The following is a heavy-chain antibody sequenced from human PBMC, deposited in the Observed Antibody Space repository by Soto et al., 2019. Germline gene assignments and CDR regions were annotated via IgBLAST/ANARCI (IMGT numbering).Heavy chain of an antibody. Sequence: GGSLRLSCTTSGFSFASFAMTWVRQAPGKGLEWVATISGSDGKTYYADSVKGRFSISRDTSRNTLYLQMNSLRADDTAIYYCAKWSYLDYWGQGTRVTVS. D-gene: IGHD3-3*01. J-gene: IGHJ4*02. CDR1: GFSFASFA. V-gene: IGHV3-23*01. CDR2: ISGSDGKT. CDR3: AKWSYLDY.